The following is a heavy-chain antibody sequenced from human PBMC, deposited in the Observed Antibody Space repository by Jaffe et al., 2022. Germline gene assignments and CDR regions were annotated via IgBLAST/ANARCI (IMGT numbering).Heavy chain of an antibody. CDR3: TRGSEQWLFSYYYYYMDV. D-gene: IGHD6-19*01. CDR2: IRSKAYGGTT. J-gene: IGHJ6*03. CDR1: GFTFGDYA. Sequence: EVQLVESGGGLVQPGRSLRLSCTASGFTFGDYAMSWVRQAPGKGLEWVGFIRSKAYGGTTEYAASVKGRFTISRDDSKSIAYLQMNSLKTEDTAVYYCTRGSEQWLFSYYYYYMDVWGKGTTVTVSS. V-gene: IGHV3-49*04.